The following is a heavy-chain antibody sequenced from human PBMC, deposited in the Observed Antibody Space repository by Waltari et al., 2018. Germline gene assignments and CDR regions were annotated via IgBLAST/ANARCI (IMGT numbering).Heavy chain of an antibody. V-gene: IGHV3-30*02. CDR2: ITYDGSNK. CDR3: ARERRGYYAEY. J-gene: IGHJ4*02. Sequence: QVQLAESGGGVVQLGGSLRLSCAASGFTFSDYAMHWVRQAPGKGLEWVTLITYDGSNKYYADSVKGRFTISRDDSKNTLHLQMNSLRDEDTAIYYCARERRGYYAEYWGQGTLVTVSS. CDR1: GFTFSDYA.